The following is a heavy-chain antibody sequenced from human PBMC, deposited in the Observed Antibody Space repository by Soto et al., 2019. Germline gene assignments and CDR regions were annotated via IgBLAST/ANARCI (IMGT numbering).Heavy chain of an antibody. V-gene: IGHV3-33*03. Sequence: VQLVESGGGLVQPGGSLRLSCAASGFTFSSYGMHWVRQAPGKGLEWVALIWFDGSDKYSADSVKGRFTISRDNSKNTLYLQMNSLRAEDTAVYYCARLYCSASSCYSVGAFDIWGQGTMVTVSS. J-gene: IGHJ3*02. CDR2: IWFDGSDK. D-gene: IGHD2-15*01. CDR1: GFTFSSYG. CDR3: ARLYCSASSCYSVGAFDI.